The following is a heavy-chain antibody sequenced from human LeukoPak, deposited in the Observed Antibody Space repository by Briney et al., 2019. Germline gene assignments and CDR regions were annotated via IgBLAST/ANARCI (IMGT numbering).Heavy chain of an antibody. Sequence: PGGSLRLSCAASGFTFSSYWMHWVRQAPGKGLEWVAVIWNDGNPKYYADSVKGRFTISRDNSNNMLFLQMNGLGPEDTAVYYCAKSGTTMTNYYSDYWGRGTLVTVSS. CDR3: AKSGTTMTNYYSDY. CDR1: GFTFSSYW. D-gene: IGHD1-26*01. V-gene: IGHV3-30*02. J-gene: IGHJ4*02. CDR2: IWNDGNPK.